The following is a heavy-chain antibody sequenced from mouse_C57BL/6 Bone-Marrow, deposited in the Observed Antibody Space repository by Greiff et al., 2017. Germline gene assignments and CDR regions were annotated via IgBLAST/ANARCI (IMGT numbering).Heavy chain of an antibody. J-gene: IGHJ3*01. CDR1: GFTFSSYG. Sequence: LVESGGDLVKPGGSLKLSCAASGFTFSSYGMSWVRQTPDKRLEWVATISSGGSYTYYPDSVKGRFTISRDNAKNTLYLQMSSLKSEDTAMYYCARQGPLLFAYWGQGTLVTVSA. CDR2: ISSGGSYT. D-gene: IGHD6-1*01. V-gene: IGHV5-6*01. CDR3: ARQGPLLFAY.